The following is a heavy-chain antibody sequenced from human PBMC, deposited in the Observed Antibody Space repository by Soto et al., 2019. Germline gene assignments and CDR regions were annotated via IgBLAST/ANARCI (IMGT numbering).Heavy chain of an antibody. J-gene: IGHJ5*02. D-gene: IGHD4-17*01. CDR1: CYRFTSYW. CDR3: ARHQFGTVTTYGPNNWFDP. V-gene: IGHV5-10-1*01. Sequence: VESLKISCNGGCYRFTSYWISWVREMPRKGLESMRKIHHSATSTNYSTSFHGHVTISAEKSISTAYLQCSSLKASATAMYYCARHQFGTVTTYGPNNWFDPWGQGTLVTVSS. CDR2: IHHSATST.